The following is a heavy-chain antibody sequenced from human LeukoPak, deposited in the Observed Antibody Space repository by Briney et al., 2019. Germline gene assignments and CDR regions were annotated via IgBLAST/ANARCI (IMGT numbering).Heavy chain of an antibody. CDR1: GFSFSSYA. J-gene: IGHJ4*02. CDR2: ISDSGGRT. Sequence: YPGGSLRLSCAASGFSFSSYALSWVRQAPGRGLEWVSAISDSGGRTYYADFVKGRFTISRDNSENTLFLQMSSLRAEDTATYYCAKHYGSGTYYNYFTYCGQGTLVSVSS. V-gene: IGHV3-23*01. CDR3: AKHYGSGTYYNYFTY. D-gene: IGHD3-10*01.